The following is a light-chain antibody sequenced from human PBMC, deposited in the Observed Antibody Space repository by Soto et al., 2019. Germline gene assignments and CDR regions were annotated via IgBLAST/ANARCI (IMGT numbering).Light chain of an antibody. Sequence: QSALTQPASVSGSPGQSITISCTGTSSDIGTYNYVSWYQQHPGKAPKLMIYDVSNRPSGVSNRFSGSKSGNTASLTISGLQAEDEADYYCSSYSTSGAWVFGRGTKLTVL. CDR2: DVS. J-gene: IGLJ3*02. CDR1: SSDIGTYNY. CDR3: SSYSTSGAWV. V-gene: IGLV2-14*03.